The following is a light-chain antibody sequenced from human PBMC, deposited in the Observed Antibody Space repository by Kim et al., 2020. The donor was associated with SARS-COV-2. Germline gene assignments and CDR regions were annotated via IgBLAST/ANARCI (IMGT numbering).Light chain of an antibody. J-gene: IGLJ3*02. CDR3: SAWDSSLSAWV. V-gene: IGLV10-54*04. CDR1: SNNVGDQG. Sequence: QTATLTGTGDSNNVGDQGAAWLQQHQRHPPKLLSYRGNSRPSGISERFSASRSGNTDSLTITGLQPEDEADYYCSAWDSSLSAWVFGGGTQLTVL. CDR2: RGN.